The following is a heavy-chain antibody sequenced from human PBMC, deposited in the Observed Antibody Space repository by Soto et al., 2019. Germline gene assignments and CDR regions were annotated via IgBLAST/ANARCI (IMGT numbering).Heavy chain of an antibody. D-gene: IGHD3-22*01. V-gene: IGHV3-30*18. Sequence: QVQLVESGGGVVQPGRSLRLSCADSGFTFTDSGMHWVRQAPGKGLEWVAVISYDGSNKNYADSVKGRFTISRDNSKNTLYLQMNSLRAEDTAVYYCAKDTYYHDSSGYFVFDYWGQGTMVTVSS. J-gene: IGHJ4*02. CDR1: GFTFTDSG. CDR3: AKDTYYHDSSGYFVFDY. CDR2: ISYDGSNK.